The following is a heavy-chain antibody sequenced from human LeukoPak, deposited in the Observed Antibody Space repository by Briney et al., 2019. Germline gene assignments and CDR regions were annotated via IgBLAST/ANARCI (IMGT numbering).Heavy chain of an antibody. V-gene: IGHV3-64*01. D-gene: IGHD4-17*01. CDR2: ISSNGGST. CDR1: GFTFSSYA. J-gene: IGHJ4*02. Sequence: PGGSLRPSCAASGFTFSSYAMHWVRQAPGKGLEYVSAISSNGGSTYYANSVKGRFTISRDNSKNTLYLQMGSLRAEDMAVYYCARSWTVTPFDYWGQGTLVTVSS. CDR3: ARSWTVTPFDY.